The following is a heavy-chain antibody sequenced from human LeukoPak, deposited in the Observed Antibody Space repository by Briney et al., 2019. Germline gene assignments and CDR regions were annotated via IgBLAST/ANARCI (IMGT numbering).Heavy chain of an antibody. CDR1: GFTFSTYA. V-gene: IGHV3-23*01. Sequence: GGSLRLSCAASGFTFSTYAMSWVRQAPGKGLEWVSSLDNTGKTYYADSVKGRFTISRENSKKTVHLQMNSLRAEDTAVYYCAKVAFSQGYSSGPGDYFDYWGQGTLVTVSS. J-gene: IGHJ4*02. CDR3: AKVAFSQGYSSGPGDYFDY. D-gene: IGHD6-19*01. CDR2: LDNTGKT.